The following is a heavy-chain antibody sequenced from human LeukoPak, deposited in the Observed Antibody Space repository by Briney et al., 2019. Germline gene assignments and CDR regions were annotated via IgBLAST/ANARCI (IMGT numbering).Heavy chain of an antibody. CDR1: GGSISSYY. CDR2: IYTSVST. V-gene: IGHV4-4*07. J-gene: IGHJ4*02. CDR3: ARGGGSYYYDFDY. Sequence: PSETLSLTCTVSGGSISSYYWSWIRQPAGKGLEWIGRIYTSVSTNYNPSLKSRVTMSVDTSKNQFSLKLTAVTSADTAVYYCARGGGSYYYDFDYWGQGTLVTVSS. D-gene: IGHD1-26*01.